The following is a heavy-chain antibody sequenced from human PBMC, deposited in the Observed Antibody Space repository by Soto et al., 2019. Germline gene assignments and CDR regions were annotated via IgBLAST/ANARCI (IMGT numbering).Heavy chain of an antibody. CDR1: GGSITRGGYS. V-gene: IGHV4-30-2*01. Sequence: SETLSLTCAVSGGSITRGGYSWSWIRQPPGKGLEWIGYIYHSGSTYYNPSLKSRVTISVDRPKNQFSLKLSSVTAADTAVYYGARGALAGGYEYCGKGPQVIVSS. J-gene: IGHJ4*02. CDR3: ARGALAGGYEY. D-gene: IGHD1-26*01. CDR2: IYHSGST.